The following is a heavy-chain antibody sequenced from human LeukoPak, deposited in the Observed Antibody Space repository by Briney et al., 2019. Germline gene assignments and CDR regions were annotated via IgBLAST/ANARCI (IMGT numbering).Heavy chain of an antibody. Sequence: GGSLRLSCAASGFTFSSYEINWVRQAPGKGLEWLSYITSDSTLYYADCVEGRFTISRDNAKNSLYLQMNSLRAEDTAVYFCARKYCTGDSCRTGAFDIWGQGTMVTVSS. CDR2: ITSDSTL. J-gene: IGHJ3*02. V-gene: IGHV3-48*03. CDR3: ARKYCTGDSCRTGAFDI. CDR1: GFTFSSYE. D-gene: IGHD2-15*01.